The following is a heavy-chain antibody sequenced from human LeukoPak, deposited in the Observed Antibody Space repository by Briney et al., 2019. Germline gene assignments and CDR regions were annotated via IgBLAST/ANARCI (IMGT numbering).Heavy chain of an antibody. J-gene: IGHJ4*02. V-gene: IGHV3-11*01. Sequence: GGSLRLSCAASGFTLSDYYMSWIRQAPGKGLEWVSYISSSGSTIYYADSVKGRFTISRDNAKNSLYLQMNSLRAEDTAVYYCARMYYDILTGPSYYFDYWGQGTLVTVSS. CDR1: GFTLSDYY. CDR2: ISSSGSTI. D-gene: IGHD3-9*01. CDR3: ARMYYDILTGPSYYFDY.